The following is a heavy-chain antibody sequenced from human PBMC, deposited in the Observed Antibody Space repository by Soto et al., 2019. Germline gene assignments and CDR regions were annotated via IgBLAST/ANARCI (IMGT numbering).Heavy chain of an antibody. V-gene: IGHV1-3*01. CDR1: GYTFTSYA. Sequence: QVQLVQSGAEVKKPGASVKVSCKASGYTFTSYAMHWVRQAPGQRLEWMGWINAGNGNTKYSQKFQGRVTITRDTCASTAYMELSSLRSEDTAVYYCARVAGYYDSSGYYYYFDYWGQGTLVTVSS. D-gene: IGHD3-22*01. CDR3: ARVAGYYDSSGYYYYFDY. J-gene: IGHJ4*02. CDR2: INAGNGNT.